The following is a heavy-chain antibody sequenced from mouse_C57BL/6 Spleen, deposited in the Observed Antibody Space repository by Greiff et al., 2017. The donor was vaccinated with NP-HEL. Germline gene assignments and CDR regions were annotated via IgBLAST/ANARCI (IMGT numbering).Heavy chain of an antibody. V-gene: IGHV1-82*01. J-gene: IGHJ2*01. CDR3: ARRGAGTPFDY. D-gene: IGHD4-1*01. Sequence: QVQLLQSGPELVKPGASVKISCKASGYAFSSSWMNWVKQRPGKGLEWIGRIYPGDGDTNYNGTFKGKATLTADKSSSTAYMQLSSLTSEDSAVYFCARRGAGTPFDYWGQGTTLTVSS. CDR2: IYPGDGDT. CDR1: GYAFSSSW.